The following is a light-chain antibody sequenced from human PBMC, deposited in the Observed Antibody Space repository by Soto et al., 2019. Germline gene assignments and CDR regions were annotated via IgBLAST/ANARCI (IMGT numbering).Light chain of an antibody. Sequence: IVLTQSPGTLSLSPGERATLSCRASQTGSNSYLAWYQQKSAQAPRLLICGVSTRATGIPDRFSGSGSGTEFTLTISRLEPEDFAVYFCQQYGYSQWTFGQGTKVEIK. J-gene: IGKJ1*01. V-gene: IGKV3-20*01. CDR1: QTGSNSY. CDR2: GVS. CDR3: QQYGYSQWT.